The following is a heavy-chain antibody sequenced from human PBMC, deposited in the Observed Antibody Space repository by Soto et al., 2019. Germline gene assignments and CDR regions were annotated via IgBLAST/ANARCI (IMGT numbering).Heavy chain of an antibody. Sequence: GGSLRLSCAASGFTFSSYSMNWVRQAPGKGLERVSSISGSGNYTHYADFLRGRFTISRDNAKTSLYLQMNSLRAEDTAVYYCAREGINNYNEYYFGSWGQGTVVTVSS. J-gene: IGHJ4*02. V-gene: IGHV3-21*01. D-gene: IGHD4-4*01. CDR3: AREGINNYNEYYFGS. CDR1: GFTFSSYS. CDR2: ISGSGNYT.